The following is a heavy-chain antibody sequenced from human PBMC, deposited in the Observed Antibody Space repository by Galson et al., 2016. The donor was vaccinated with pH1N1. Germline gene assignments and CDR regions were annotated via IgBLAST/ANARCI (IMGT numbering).Heavy chain of an antibody. CDR3: VSPKTAHIPLAGLFHH. J-gene: IGHJ4*02. V-gene: IGHV3-23*01. Sequence: SGISTYFADSVKGRFTISRDNSKSTLFLHMNSLRAEDTAIYYCVSPKTAHIPLAGLFHHWGQGALVTVSS. CDR2: SGIST. D-gene: IGHD6-19*01.